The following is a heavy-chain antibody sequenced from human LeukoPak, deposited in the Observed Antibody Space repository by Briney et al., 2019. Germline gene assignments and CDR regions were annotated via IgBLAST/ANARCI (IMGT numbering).Heavy chain of an antibody. CDR3: ARDPKSQLLLDY. D-gene: IGHD2-2*01. Sequence: PSETLSLTCTVSGGSISSYYWSCLRQPPGKGLEWIGYIYYSGSTNYNPSLKSRVTISVDTSKNQFSLKLSSVTAADTAVYYCARDPKSQLLLDYWGQGTLVTVSS. CDR2: IYYSGST. V-gene: IGHV4-59*08. J-gene: IGHJ4*02. CDR1: GGSISSYY.